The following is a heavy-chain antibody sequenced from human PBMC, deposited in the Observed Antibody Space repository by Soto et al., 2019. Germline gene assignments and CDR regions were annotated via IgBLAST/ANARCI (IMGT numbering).Heavy chain of an antibody. J-gene: IGHJ4*02. CDR1: GFSFQNYA. D-gene: IGHD4-4*01. CDR2: ISWNRGTI. CDR3: VKDKLYSNYEHYFDH. V-gene: IGHV3-9*01. Sequence: EVQLVESGGGLVQPGRSLRLSCAASGFSFQNYAMHWVRQAPGKGLEWVSGISWNRGTIGYADSVRGRFTISRDNAKNSLYLQMNSLRPEDTAVYYCVKDKLYSNYEHYFDHWGQGTLVTVSS.